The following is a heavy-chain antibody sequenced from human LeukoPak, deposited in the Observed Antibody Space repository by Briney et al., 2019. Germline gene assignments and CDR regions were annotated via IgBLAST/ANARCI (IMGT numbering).Heavy chain of an antibody. D-gene: IGHD2-2*01. J-gene: IGHJ4*02. Sequence: GGSLPLSCADSGFTVSSNYMSGVRQAPGKGLGWVSVIYSGGSTYYADSVNGRFTISRDNSKNTLYLQMNSLRAEDTAVYYCARESDAILLDYWGQGTLVTVSS. CDR3: ARESDAILLDY. V-gene: IGHV3-66*01. CDR2: IYSGGST. CDR1: GFTVSSNY.